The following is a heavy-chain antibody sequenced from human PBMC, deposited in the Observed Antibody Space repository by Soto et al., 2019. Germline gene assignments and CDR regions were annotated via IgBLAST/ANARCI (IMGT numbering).Heavy chain of an antibody. D-gene: IGHD6-19*01. J-gene: IGHJ4*02. CDR3: ATSGGGWYLY. Sequence: ASVKVSCKASGYTFTTWPMNWVRQAPGQRLEWMGWLNPDSGDTGYAQKFQGRVTLTRNTSINTAYIELSSLTSDDTAVYYCATSGGGWYLYXGQGTLVTV. CDR1: GYTFTTWP. V-gene: IGHV1-8*02. CDR2: LNPDSGDT.